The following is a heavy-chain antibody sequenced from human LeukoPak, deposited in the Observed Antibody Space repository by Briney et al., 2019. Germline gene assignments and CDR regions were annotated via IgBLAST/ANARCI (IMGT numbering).Heavy chain of an antibody. V-gene: IGHV3-33*01. CDR2: IWYDGSNE. D-gene: IGHD6-6*01. CDR1: GLTFSSYG. J-gene: IGHJ5*02. Sequence: GGSLRLSCAASGLTFSSYGMHWVRQAPGKGLEWVAVIWYDGSNEYYADSVKGRFTISRDNSKNTLYLQMNSLRAEDTAVYYCAATYSSSGNWFDPWGQGTLVTVSS. CDR3: AATYSSSGNWFDP.